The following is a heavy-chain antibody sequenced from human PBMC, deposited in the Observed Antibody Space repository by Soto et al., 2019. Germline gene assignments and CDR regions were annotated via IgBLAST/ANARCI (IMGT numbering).Heavy chain of an antibody. V-gene: IGHV3-66*01. D-gene: IGHD6-19*01. J-gene: IGHJ4*02. CDR3: GVAYRSGWTIDF. CDR1: GFSVSNNF. CDR2: IYSDGVT. Sequence: EVQLVESGGGLVQPGGSLGLSFGASGFSVSNNFMSWVRQAPGRGLEWVSLIYSDGVTYYADSVKGRFTMSRDNSQNTLHLQMNSLRAEDTAFYYCGVAYRSGWTIDFWGQGTLVTVSS.